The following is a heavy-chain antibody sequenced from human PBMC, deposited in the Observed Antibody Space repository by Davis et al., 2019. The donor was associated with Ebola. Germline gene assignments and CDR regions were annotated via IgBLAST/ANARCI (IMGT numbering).Heavy chain of an antibody. D-gene: IGHD3-22*01. CDR1: GGSFSGYY. CDR2: INHSGST. Sequence: MPSETLSLTCAVYGGSFSGYYWSWIRQPPGKGLEWIGEINHSGSTNYNPSLKSRVTISVDTSKNQFSLKLSSVTAADTAVYYCARDIFRTLPDWVWWLLPDYWGQGTLVTVSS. J-gene: IGHJ4*02. V-gene: IGHV4-34*01. CDR3: ARDIFRTLPDWVWWLLPDY.